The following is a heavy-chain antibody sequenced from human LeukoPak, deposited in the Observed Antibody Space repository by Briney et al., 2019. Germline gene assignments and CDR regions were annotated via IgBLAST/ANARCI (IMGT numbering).Heavy chain of an antibody. V-gene: IGHV3-30*03. CDR2: ISFAGSNT. J-gene: IGHJ4*02. D-gene: IGHD1-26*01. CDR3: ARAKYSGSYYGVDY. Sequence: GRSLRLSCAASGFTFSSYGMHWVRQAPGKGLEWVAVISFAGSNTYSADSVKGRFTISRDNPKNALYLQMNSLRAEDTAVYYCARAKYSGSYYGVDYWGQGTLVTVSS. CDR1: GFTFSSYG.